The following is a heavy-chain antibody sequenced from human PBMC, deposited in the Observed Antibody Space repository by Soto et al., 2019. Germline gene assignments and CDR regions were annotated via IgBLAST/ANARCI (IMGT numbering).Heavy chain of an antibody. CDR2: ISYDGSNK. Sequence: QVQLVESGGGVVQPGRSLRLSCAASGFTFSSYGMHWVRQAPGKGLEWVAVISYDGSNKYYADSVKGRFTISRDNSKNTLYLQMNSLRAEDTAVYYCEKWLDTAMEGDYWGQGTLVTVSS. V-gene: IGHV3-30*18. D-gene: IGHD5-18*01. CDR3: EKWLDTAMEGDY. J-gene: IGHJ4*02. CDR1: GFTFSSYG.